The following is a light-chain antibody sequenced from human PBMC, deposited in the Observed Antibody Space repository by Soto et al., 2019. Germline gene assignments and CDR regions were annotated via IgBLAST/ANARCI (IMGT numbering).Light chain of an antibody. CDR2: DAS. Sequence: LTQSPATLSLSPGERATLSCRASQSVSKYLAWYQQKPGQAPRLLIHDASNRATGIPARFSGSGSGTDFTLTISSLEPEDFGVYYCQQRSNWPQITFGGGTKVEIK. J-gene: IGKJ4*01. CDR1: QSVSKY. V-gene: IGKV3-11*01. CDR3: QQRSNWPQIT.